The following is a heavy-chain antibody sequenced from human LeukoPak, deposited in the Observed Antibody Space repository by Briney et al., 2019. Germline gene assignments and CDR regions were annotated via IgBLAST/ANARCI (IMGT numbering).Heavy chain of an antibody. CDR3: ARGKAAGLYGMDV. CDR1: GGSISSSSYY. Sequence: SETLSLTCTVSGGSISSSSYYWGWIRQPPGKGLEWIGSTYYSGSTYYNPSLKSRVTISVDRSKNQFSLKLSSVTAADTAVYYCARGKAAGLYGMDVWGQGTTVTVSS. D-gene: IGHD6-13*01. V-gene: IGHV4-39*07. J-gene: IGHJ6*02. CDR2: TYYSGST.